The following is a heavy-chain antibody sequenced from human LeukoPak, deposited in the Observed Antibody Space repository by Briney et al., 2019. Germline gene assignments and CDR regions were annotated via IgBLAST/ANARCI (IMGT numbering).Heavy chain of an antibody. CDR3: AKNGDYGYAMDV. Sequence: GASVKVSCKASGYTFTDYYMHWVRQAPGQGLEWVGSFNPYSGASKYAQKLQGRVTMTGDTSISTAYLQLGRVIGDDAAVYYCAKNGDYGYAMDVWGQGTTVAVSS. CDR1: GYTFTDYY. J-gene: IGHJ6*02. CDR2: FNPYSGAS. V-gene: IGHV1-2*02. D-gene: IGHD4-17*01.